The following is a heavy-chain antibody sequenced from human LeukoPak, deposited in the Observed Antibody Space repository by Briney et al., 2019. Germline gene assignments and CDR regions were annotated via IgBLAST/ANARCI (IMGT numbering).Heavy chain of an antibody. V-gene: IGHV3-21*04. J-gene: IGHJ4*02. Sequence: GGSLRLSCAASGFTFNTYSMNWVRQAPGKGLEWVSSISGLSTYIYYPDSMKGRFTISRDNAKNSLFLQVSSLRAEDTAVYFCARSAGTAGPYYFDYWGQGSLVTVSS. CDR2: ISGLSTYI. D-gene: IGHD2-21*02. CDR1: GFTFNTYS. CDR3: ARSAGTAGPYYFDY.